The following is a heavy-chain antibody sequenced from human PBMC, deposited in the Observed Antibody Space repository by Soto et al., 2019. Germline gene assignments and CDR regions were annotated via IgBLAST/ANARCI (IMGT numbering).Heavy chain of an antibody. D-gene: IGHD1-7*01. CDR3: ARSRPGISTGTTLFP. Sequence: ASVKVSCKASGYTFTGYYMHWVRQAPGQGLEWMGWINPNSGGANYAQKFQGRVTMTRDTSISTAYMELSRLRSDDTAVYYCARSRPGISTGTTLFPWGQGTLVTVSS. CDR1: GYTFTGYY. J-gene: IGHJ5*02. V-gene: IGHV1-2*02. CDR2: INPNSGGA.